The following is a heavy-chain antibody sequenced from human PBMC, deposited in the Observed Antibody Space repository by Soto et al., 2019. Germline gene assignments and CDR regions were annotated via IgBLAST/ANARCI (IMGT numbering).Heavy chain of an antibody. D-gene: IGHD6-13*01. CDR3: ARGIEAATKSRYYYYYGMDV. Sequence: EASVKVSCKASGGTFSSYAISWVRQAPGQGLEWMGGIIPIFGTANYAQKFQGRVTITADESTSTGYMALSSLRSEDTAVYYCARGIEAATKSRYYYYYGMDVWGQGTTVTVFS. CDR2: IIPIFGTA. CDR1: GGTFSSYA. J-gene: IGHJ6*02. V-gene: IGHV1-69*13.